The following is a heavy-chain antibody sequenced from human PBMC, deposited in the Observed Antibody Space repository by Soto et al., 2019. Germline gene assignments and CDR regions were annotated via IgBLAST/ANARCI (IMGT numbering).Heavy chain of an antibody. D-gene: IGHD1-26*01. CDR2: IFHSGST. CDR1: GGSISNSNW. J-gene: IGHJ4*02. CDR3: AHRPIVGAAI. Sequence: SETLSLTCAVFGGSISNSNWWTWVRQPPGKGLDWIGEIFHSGSTNYNSSLMGRVTISVDKANNQFSLKLSSVTAADTAVYYCAHRPIVGAAIWGQGTLVNVSS. V-gene: IGHV4-4*02.